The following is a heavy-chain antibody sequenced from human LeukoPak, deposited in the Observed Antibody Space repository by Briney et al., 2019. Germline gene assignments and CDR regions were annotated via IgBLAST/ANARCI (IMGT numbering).Heavy chain of an antibody. Sequence: ASVKVSCKASGYTFTGYYMHWVRRAPGQGLEWMGWINPNSGGTNYAQKFQGRVTMTRDTSISTAYMELSRLRSDDTAVYYCARAKIVGATLSCWFDPWGQGTLVTVSS. D-gene: IGHD1-26*01. J-gene: IGHJ5*02. CDR1: GYTFTGYY. CDR2: INPNSGGT. V-gene: IGHV1-2*02. CDR3: ARAKIVGATLSCWFDP.